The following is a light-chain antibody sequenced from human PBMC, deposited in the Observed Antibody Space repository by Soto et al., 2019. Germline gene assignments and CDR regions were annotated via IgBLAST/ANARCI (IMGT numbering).Light chain of an antibody. CDR1: QGISSY. Sequence: DIQSTQSPSFLSASVGDRVTITCRASQGISSYLAWYQQKPGKAPKLLIYAASTLQSGVPSRFSGSGSGTEFTLTISSLQPEDFATYCCQQLNSYSITFGQGTRLEIK. V-gene: IGKV1-9*01. CDR3: QQLNSYSIT. J-gene: IGKJ5*01. CDR2: AAS.